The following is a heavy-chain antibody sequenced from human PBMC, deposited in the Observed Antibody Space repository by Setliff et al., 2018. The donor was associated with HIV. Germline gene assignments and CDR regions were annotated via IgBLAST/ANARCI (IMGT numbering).Heavy chain of an antibody. D-gene: IGHD2-21*02. CDR1: GGSISSNNYY. Sequence: PSETLSLTCTVSGGSISSNNYYWGWIRQPPGKGLEWIGYIYYSGSTNYNPSLKSRVTISVDTSKNQFSLKLSSVTAADTAVYYCARGEFYCGTDCYWSSFDYWGQGILVTVSS. CDR3: ARGEFYCGTDCYWSSFDY. CDR2: IYYSGST. J-gene: IGHJ4*02. V-gene: IGHV4-61*05.